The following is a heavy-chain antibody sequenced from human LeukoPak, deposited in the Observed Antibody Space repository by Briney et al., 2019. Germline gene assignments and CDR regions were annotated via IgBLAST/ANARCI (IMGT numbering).Heavy chain of an antibody. CDR1: GGSFSGYY. J-gene: IGHJ4*02. CDR3: ARGRYYYDSSGYHDSYYFDY. CDR2: INHSGST. V-gene: IGHV4-34*01. Sequence: SETLSLTCAVYGGSFSGYYWGWIRQPPGKGLEWIGEINHSGSTNYNPSLKSRVTISVDTSKNQFSLKLSSVTAADTAVYYCARGRYYYDSSGYHDSYYFDYWGQGTLVTVSS. D-gene: IGHD3-22*01.